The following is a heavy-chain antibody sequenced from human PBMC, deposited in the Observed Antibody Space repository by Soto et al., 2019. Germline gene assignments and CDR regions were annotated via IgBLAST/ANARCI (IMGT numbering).Heavy chain of an antibody. CDR1: GDSVSSNSAA. Sequence: QILSLTCAISGDSVSSNSAAWNWIRQSPSRGLEWLGRTYYRSKWYNDYAVSVKGGITISPDTAKNEFSLQLNSVTPEDTAVYYCARDAIRNWNYVGGLRNWYAPWGHGTLVTVSS. D-gene: IGHD1-7*01. CDR2: TYYRSKWYN. J-gene: IGHJ5*02. V-gene: IGHV6-1*01. CDR3: ARDAIRNWNYVGGLRNWYAP.